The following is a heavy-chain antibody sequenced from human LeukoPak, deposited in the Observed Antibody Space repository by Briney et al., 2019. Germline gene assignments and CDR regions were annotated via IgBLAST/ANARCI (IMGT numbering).Heavy chain of an antibody. J-gene: IGHJ6*03. Sequence: GGSLRLSCAASGFTFSSYAMSWVRQAPGKGLEWVSAISSSGGGTYYADSVRGRFTISRDNSKNTLYLQMGSLRAEDMAVYYCARAGVACSSTSCHPLGYYYYMDVWGKGTTVTVSS. CDR3: ARAGVACSSTSCHPLGYYYYMDV. V-gene: IGHV3-23*01. D-gene: IGHD2-2*01. CDR1: GFTFSSYA. CDR2: ISSSGGGT.